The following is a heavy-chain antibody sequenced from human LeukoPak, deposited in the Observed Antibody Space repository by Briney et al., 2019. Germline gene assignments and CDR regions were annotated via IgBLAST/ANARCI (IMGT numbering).Heavy chain of an antibody. Sequence: GGSLRLSCAASGFTFSSYAMSWVRQAPGKGLEWVSAISGSGGSTYYADSVKGRFTISRDNSKNTLYLQMNSLRAEDTAVYYCAKCEGTSCYAGGYGMDVWGQGTLVTVSS. D-gene: IGHD2-2*01. J-gene: IGHJ6*02. CDR3: AKCEGTSCYAGGYGMDV. V-gene: IGHV3-23*01. CDR1: GFTFSSYA. CDR2: ISGSGGST.